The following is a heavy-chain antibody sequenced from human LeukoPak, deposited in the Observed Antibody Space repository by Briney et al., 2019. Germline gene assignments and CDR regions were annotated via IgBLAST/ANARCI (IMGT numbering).Heavy chain of an antibody. Sequence: PGGSLRLSCAASGFTFSSYAMSWVRQAPGKGLEWVSAISGSGGSTYYADSVKGRFTISRDNSKNTLYLQMNSLRAEDTAVYYCATGQKFYGGRYFDYWGQGTLVTVSS. D-gene: IGHD2-15*01. CDR3: ATGQKFYGGRYFDY. CDR1: GFTFSSYA. J-gene: IGHJ4*02. V-gene: IGHV3-23*01. CDR2: ISGSGGST.